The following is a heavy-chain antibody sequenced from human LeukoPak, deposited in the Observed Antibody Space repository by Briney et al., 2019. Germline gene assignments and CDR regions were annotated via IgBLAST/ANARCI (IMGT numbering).Heavy chain of an antibody. CDR3: AKDGGGIAAAGWGY. CDR2: IYSGGST. Sequence: SGGSLRLSCAASGFTVSSNYMSWVRQAPGKGLEWVSVIYSGGSTYYADSVKGRFTISRDNSKNTLYLQMNSLRAEDTAVYYCAKDGGGIAAAGWGYWGQGTLVTVSS. J-gene: IGHJ4*02. D-gene: IGHD6-13*01. CDR1: GFTVSSNY. V-gene: IGHV3-53*01.